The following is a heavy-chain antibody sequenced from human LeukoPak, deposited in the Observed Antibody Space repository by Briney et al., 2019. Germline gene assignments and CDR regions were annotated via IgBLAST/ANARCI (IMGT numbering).Heavy chain of an antibody. J-gene: IGHJ2*01. Sequence: SETLSLTCTVSGGSISSYYWSWIRQPPGKGLEWIGYIYYSGNTNYNPSLKSRVTISVDTSKNQFSLKLSSVTAADTAVYYCARQGLRYWYFDLRGRGTLVTVSS. CDR1: GGSISSYY. V-gene: IGHV4-59*08. CDR2: IYYSGNT. CDR3: ARQGLRYWYFDL.